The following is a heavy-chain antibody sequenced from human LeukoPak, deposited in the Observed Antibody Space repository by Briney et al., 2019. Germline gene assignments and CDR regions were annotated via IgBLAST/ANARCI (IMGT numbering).Heavy chain of an antibody. D-gene: IGHD2-2*01. V-gene: IGHV5-51*01. CDR3: ALQPGYCSNSICSHFDF. J-gene: IGHJ4*02. CDR2: IYPDDSNT. CDR1: GYRFSSYW. Sequence: PGESLKISCKGSGYRFSSYWIVWVRQMPGTGLEWMGIIYPDDSNTRYSPSFQGQVTISADKSINTAYLQWSSLKASDTAMYYCALQPGYCSNSICSHFDFWGQGTLVTVSS.